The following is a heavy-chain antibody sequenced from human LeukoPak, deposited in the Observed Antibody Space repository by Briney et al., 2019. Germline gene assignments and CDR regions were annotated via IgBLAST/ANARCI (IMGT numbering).Heavy chain of an antibody. Sequence: TSETLSLTCTVSGGSISSYYWSWIRQPPGKGLEWIGYIYYSGSTNYNPSLKSRVTISVDTSKNQFSLKLSSVTAADTAVYYCARDRGVSSSGRYEYAFDIWGQGTMVTVSS. CDR1: GGSISSYY. CDR3: ARDRGVSSSGRYEYAFDI. D-gene: IGHD6-19*01. CDR2: IYYSGST. V-gene: IGHV4-59*01. J-gene: IGHJ3*02.